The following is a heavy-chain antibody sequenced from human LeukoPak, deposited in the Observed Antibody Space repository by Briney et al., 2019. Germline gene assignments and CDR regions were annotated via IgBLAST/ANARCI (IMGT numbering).Heavy chain of an antibody. J-gene: IGHJ6*03. D-gene: IGHD3-3*01. CDR2: IIPIFGTT. CDR1: GSTFSYFA. Sequence: AASVKVYCKTSGSTFSYFAISWVRQVPGQGLEWMGGIIPIFGTTDYPHKFQDRVTMTADKSTNTAYMELSSLKSEDSAVYYCARDRHYTTSGVSHYYYYMDVWGNGTTVTVSS. V-gene: IGHV1-69*06. CDR3: ARDRHYTTSGVSHYYYYMDV.